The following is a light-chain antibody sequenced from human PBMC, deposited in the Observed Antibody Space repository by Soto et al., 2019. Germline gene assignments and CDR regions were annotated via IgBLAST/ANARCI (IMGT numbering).Light chain of an antibody. Sequence: QSVLTQPASVSGSPGHSITISCTGTSSDVGSYNLVSCYQQHPGKAPKLMIYEGSKRPSGVSNRFSGSKSGNTASLTISGLQAEDEADYYCCSYAGSSTYVFGTGTKVTVL. CDR3: CSYAGSSTYV. V-gene: IGLV2-23*01. CDR1: SSDVGSYNL. CDR2: EGS. J-gene: IGLJ1*01.